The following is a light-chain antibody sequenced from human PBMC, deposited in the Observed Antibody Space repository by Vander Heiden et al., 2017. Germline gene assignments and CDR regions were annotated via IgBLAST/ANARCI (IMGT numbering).Light chain of an antibody. CDR1: QSVSSD. V-gene: IGKV3-15*01. CDR3: QQYDERPPIT. J-gene: IGKJ5*01. Sequence: EVVMTQSPATLSVSPGERATLSCRASQSVSSDLAWYQQKPGQAPRLLIYGASSRATGIPARFSGSGSGTEFTLTISSLQSEDFAIYYCQQYDERPPITFGQGTRLEIK. CDR2: GAS.